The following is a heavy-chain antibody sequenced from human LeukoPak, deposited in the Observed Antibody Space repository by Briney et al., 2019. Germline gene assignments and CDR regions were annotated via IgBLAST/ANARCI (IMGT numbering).Heavy chain of an antibody. CDR3: ARDGGDPEPNDAFDI. J-gene: IGHJ3*02. V-gene: IGHV1-46*01. Sequence: ASVKVSCKASGYTFISYQMHWVRQAPGQGLEWMGTINPSGGSPSYAQKFQGRVTMTGDTSASTAYMELSSLRSEDTAVYYCARDGGDPEPNDAFDIWGQGAMVTVSS. CDR2: INPSGGSP. CDR1: GYTFISYQ. D-gene: IGHD2-21*02.